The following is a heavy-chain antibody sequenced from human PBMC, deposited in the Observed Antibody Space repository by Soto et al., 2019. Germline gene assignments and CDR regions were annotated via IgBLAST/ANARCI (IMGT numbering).Heavy chain of an antibody. Sequence: PGGSLRLSCVTSGFTFSRNTMNWVRQAPGKGLEWVASITSSGSYVYYADSVKGRFSASRDNAKNSLSLQMDSLRPDDTAIYFCVKDEGIEAMDVWGQGNTVTVSS. D-gene: IGHD3-3*02. CDR3: VKDEGIEAMDV. J-gene: IGHJ6*02. CDR1: GFTFSRNT. V-gene: IGHV3-21*01. CDR2: ITSSGSYV.